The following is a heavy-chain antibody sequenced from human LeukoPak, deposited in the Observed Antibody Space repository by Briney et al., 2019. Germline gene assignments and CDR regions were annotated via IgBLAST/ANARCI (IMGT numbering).Heavy chain of an antibody. CDR2: ISGSGNRT. Sequence: GGSLRLSCAASGFTFSSYAMSWARQAPGKGLEWVSSISGSGNRTYYADSVKGRFTISRDNSKNTLYLQMNSLRAEDTAVYYCARAPTYYDFWSGYETYFDYWGQGTLVTVSS. V-gene: IGHV3-23*01. CDR1: GFTFSSYA. J-gene: IGHJ4*02. CDR3: ARAPTYYDFWSGYETYFDY. D-gene: IGHD3-3*01.